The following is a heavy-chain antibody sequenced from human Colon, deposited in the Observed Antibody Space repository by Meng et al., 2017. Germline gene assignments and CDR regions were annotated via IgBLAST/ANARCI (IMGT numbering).Heavy chain of an antibody. CDR3: ARDKTYYGSGWFDP. Sequence: SETLSLTCTVSGDSISSGSYYWTWIRQPAGKGLEWIGRIHTSGNTYYNPSLKSRVSMSLDTSKNEFSLRLTSVTAADTAVYYCARDKTYYGSGWFDPWGQGTLVTVSS. CDR1: GDSISSGSYY. D-gene: IGHD3-10*01. J-gene: IGHJ5*02. CDR2: IHTSGNT. V-gene: IGHV4-61*02.